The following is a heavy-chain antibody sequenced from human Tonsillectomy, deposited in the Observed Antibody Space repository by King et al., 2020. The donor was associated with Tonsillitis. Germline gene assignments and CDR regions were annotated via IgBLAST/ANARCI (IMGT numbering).Heavy chain of an antibody. D-gene: IGHD1-26*01. CDR3: ARGAWGADC. CDR1: GFTFGDYA. Sequence: VQLVESGGGLVQPGRSLRLSCTGSGFTFGDYAMSWFRQAPGKGLEWVGFIRGEAYGGTTEYAASVKGRFTISRDDSKRIAYLKMTSLKTEDTAVYYCARGAWGADCWGQGTLVTVSS. V-gene: IGHV3-49*03. J-gene: IGHJ4*02. CDR2: IRGEAYGGTT.